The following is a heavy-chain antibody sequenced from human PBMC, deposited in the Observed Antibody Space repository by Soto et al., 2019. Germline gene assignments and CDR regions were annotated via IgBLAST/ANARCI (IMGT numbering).Heavy chain of an antibody. CDR3: ARGRNYDILTGLRNYYYYYGMDV. J-gene: IGHJ6*02. CDR2: IYYSGST. CDR1: GGSISSGGYY. Sequence: SETLSLTCTVSGGSISSGGYYWSWIRQHPGKGLEWIGYIYYSGSTYYNPSLKSRVTISVDTSKNQFSLKLSSVTAADTAVYYCARGRNYDILTGLRNYYYYYGMDVWGQGTTVTVSS. V-gene: IGHV4-31*03. D-gene: IGHD3-9*01.